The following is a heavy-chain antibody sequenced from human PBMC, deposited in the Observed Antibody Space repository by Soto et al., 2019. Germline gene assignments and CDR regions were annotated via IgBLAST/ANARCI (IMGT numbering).Heavy chain of an antibody. CDR1: GFSLTTDRVG. CDR2: IYWDDSK. V-gene: IGHV2-5*02. J-gene: IGHJ4*02. Sequence: SGPTLVNPTQTLTLTCTFSGFSLTTDRVGVGWIRKPPGGALEWLAVIYWDDSKTYRPSLESRLTITKDTSKNQVALTMTNMDSLDTATYYCAHAYGGRSLYWGQGTLVTVSS. CDR3: AHAYGGRSLY. D-gene: IGHD1-26*01.